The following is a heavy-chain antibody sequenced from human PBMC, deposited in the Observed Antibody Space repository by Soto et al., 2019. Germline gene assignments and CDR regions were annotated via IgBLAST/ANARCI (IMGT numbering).Heavy chain of an antibody. D-gene: IGHD6-19*01. CDR1: GYAFTSFA. J-gene: IGHJ4*02. V-gene: IGHV1-3*01. CDR2: INAGNGHT. Sequence: ASVKVSCKASGYAFTSFAMQWVRQAPGQRLEWMGWINAGNGHTKYSQKFQGRVTITRDTFARTAYMELSSLRSEDTAVYYCARVMTGYSSGWYYFDYWGQGTLVTVSS. CDR3: ARVMTGYSSGWYYFDY.